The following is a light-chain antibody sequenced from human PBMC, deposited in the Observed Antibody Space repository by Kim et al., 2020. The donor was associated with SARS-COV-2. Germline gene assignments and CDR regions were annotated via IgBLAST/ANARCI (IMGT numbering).Light chain of an antibody. CDR3: QQYGSFT. J-gene: IGKJ5*01. CDR1: HVVSTRY. V-gene: IGKV3-20*01. Sequence: SLSPGDIPTLSCRASHVVSTRYLSSYQQKPRQPPRLLIYGASSRATGIPDRFSGSGSGTDLTLTISRLEPEDFAVYYCQQYGSFTFGHGTRLEIK. CDR2: GAS.